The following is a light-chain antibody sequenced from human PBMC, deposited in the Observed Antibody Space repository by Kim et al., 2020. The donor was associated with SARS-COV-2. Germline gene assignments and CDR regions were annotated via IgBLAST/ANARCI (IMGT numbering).Light chain of an antibody. CDR2: AAS. CDR3: QQSFFTPIT. J-gene: IGKJ5*01. CDR1: QSISTY. Sequence: ASVGDGVTITCRSSQSISTYLNWYQHKPGKVPKLLIFAASTLQSGVPSRFSGSGSGTDFSLTISSLQPDDFATYYCQQSFFTPITFGQGTRLEIK. V-gene: IGKV1-39*01.